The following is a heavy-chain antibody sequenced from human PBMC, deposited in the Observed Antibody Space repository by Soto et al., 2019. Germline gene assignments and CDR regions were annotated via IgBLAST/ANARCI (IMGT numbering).Heavy chain of an antibody. D-gene: IGHD3-16*02. V-gene: IGHV3-30*18. CDR1: GFTFSSYG. Sequence: GGSLRLSCAASGFTFSSYGMHWVRQAPGKGLEWVAVISYDGSNKYYADSVKGRFTISRDNSKSTLYLQMNSLRAEDTAVYYCAKDPVWGSYRYGYYFDYWGQGTLVTVSS. J-gene: IGHJ4*02. CDR2: ISYDGSNK. CDR3: AKDPVWGSYRYGYYFDY.